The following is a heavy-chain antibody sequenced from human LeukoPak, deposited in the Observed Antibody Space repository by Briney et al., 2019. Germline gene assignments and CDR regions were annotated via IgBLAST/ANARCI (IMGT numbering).Heavy chain of an antibody. CDR3: ARGAADRNNYYYYIDV. Sequence: PSETLSLTCGVYGGCFNTYYWNWIRQSLGKGLEWIGEINHTGTTNYNPSPKSRFTISVDTSKNQFSLKLTSVTAADTAVYYCARGAADRNNYYYYIDVWGKGTTVTVSS. D-gene: IGHD1/OR15-1a*01. J-gene: IGHJ6*03. CDR1: GGCFNTYY. V-gene: IGHV4-34*01. CDR2: INHTGTT.